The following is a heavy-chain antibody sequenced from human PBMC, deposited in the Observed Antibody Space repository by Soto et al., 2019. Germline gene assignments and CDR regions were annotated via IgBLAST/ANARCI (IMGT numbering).Heavy chain of an antibody. V-gene: IGHV4-39*01. CDR3: ARPKTIGAAAGKGWFDP. D-gene: IGHD6-13*01. Sequence: SLTHRLRYTVSGGNVDNNRYCWACIRKPPGKGLEWIGSIFYTGSTYYSPSLKGRLIISVDPSKNQFSLKLTSVTAADTAMYYCARPKTIGAAAGKGWFDPWGQGTLVTVSS. J-gene: IGHJ5*02. CDR1: GGNVDNNRYC. CDR2: IFYTGST.